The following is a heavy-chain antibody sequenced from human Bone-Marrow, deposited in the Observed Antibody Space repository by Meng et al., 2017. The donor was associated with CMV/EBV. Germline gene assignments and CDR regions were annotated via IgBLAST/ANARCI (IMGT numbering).Heavy chain of an antibody. CDR3: APGFRSWSGSYSS. CDR2: ITHSGST. J-gene: IGHJ4*02. CDR1: GAPFSGY. Sequence: QVHLQGGGAGLCKPSETLSLTCGVYGAPFSGYWSWVRQPPGKGLEWIGEITHSGSTNYNVSPKSRVTISIDTSKNQFSLKLSSVTATDTAVYYCAPGFRSWSGSYSSWGQGTLVTVSS. V-gene: IGHV4-34*01. D-gene: IGHD1-26*01.